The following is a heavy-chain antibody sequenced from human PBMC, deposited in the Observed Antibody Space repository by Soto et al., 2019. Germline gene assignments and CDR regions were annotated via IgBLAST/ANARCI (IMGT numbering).Heavy chain of an antibody. J-gene: IGHJ4*02. CDR3: AKVWGPIAALVDDY. CDR2: ISYDGNIK. D-gene: IGHD6-13*01. V-gene: IGHV3-30*18. CDR1: GFTFSNFG. Sequence: QVQLVESGGGVVQPGRSQRLSCAASGFTFSNFGMHWVRQAPGKGLAWVAGISYDGNIKNYADSVKGRFTISRDNSKNTLYLQMNSLRAEDTAVYYCAKVWGPIAALVDDYWGQGTLVTVSS.